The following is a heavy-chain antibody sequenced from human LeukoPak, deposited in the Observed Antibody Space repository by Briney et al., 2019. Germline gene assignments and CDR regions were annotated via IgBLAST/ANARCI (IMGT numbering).Heavy chain of an antibody. CDR2: MREDGGQE. CDR3: VRALSSSSPY. Sequence: GGSLRLSCVGFGLTFRNYGMYWVRQAPGTGLEWVAGMREDGGQEYYVDSVRGRFTISRDSAKNSLYLQMNSLRVEDTAVYYCVRALSSSSPYWGQGTLVTVSS. J-gene: IGHJ4*02. CDR1: GLTFRNYG. V-gene: IGHV3-7*03. D-gene: IGHD6-6*01.